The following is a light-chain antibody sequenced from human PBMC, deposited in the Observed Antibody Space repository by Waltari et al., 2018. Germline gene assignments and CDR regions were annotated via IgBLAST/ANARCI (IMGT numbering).Light chain of an antibody. J-gene: IGLJ1*01. V-gene: IGLV7-46*01. CDR3: LLSYSGTYV. Sequence: QAVVTQEPSLTVSPGATVPLTCASSTGAVTSALYPYWFQQKPGQAPRTLIYDTSKKHSWTPARFSGSLLGGKAALTLSGAQPEDEADYYCLLSYSGTYVFGTGTKVTVL. CDR2: DTS. CDR1: TGAVTSALY.